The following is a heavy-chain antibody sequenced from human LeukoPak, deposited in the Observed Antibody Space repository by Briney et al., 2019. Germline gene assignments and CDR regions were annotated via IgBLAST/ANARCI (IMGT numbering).Heavy chain of an antibody. D-gene: IGHD3-16*02. CDR2: ISYSGNT. Sequence: SESLSLTCTVSGGSISTYYWSWIRQPPGKGLEWIGYISYSGNTNYNPSLKSRVTMSVDTSKNQFSLKLSSVTAADTAVHYCAGRRDYVWGSYRYAFDIWGQGTMVTVSS. CDR3: AGRRDYVWGSYRYAFDI. CDR1: GGSISTYY. J-gene: IGHJ3*02. V-gene: IGHV4-59*01.